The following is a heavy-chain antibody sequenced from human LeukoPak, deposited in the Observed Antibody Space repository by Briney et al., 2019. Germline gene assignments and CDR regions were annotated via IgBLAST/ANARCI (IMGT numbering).Heavy chain of an antibody. CDR2: ISSSSSTI. J-gene: IGHJ4*02. D-gene: IGHD2-2*01. V-gene: IGHV3-48*04. CDR3: AKESVVVPAAPPDY. CDR1: GFTFSSYW. Sequence: GGSLRLSCAASGFTFSSYWMSWVRQAPGKGLEWVSYISSSSSTIYYADSVKGRFTISRDNAKNSLYLQMNSLRAEDTAVYYCAKESVVVPAAPPDYWGQGTLVTVSS.